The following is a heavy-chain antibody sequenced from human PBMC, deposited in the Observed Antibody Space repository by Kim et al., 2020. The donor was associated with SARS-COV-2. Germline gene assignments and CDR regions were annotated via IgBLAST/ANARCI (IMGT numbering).Heavy chain of an antibody. J-gene: IGHJ4*02. D-gene: IGHD3-22*01. CDR3: ARGDSSGYYLYDY. V-gene: IGHV1-18*01. Sequence: YAQKLQGRVTMTTDKSTSTAYMELRSLRSDDTAVYYCARGDSSGYYLYDYWGQGTLVTVSS.